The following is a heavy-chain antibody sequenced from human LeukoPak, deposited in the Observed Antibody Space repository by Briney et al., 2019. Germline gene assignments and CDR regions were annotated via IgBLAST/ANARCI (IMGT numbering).Heavy chain of an antibody. CDR3: TTVVVVAATDDGFDI. V-gene: IGHV3-15*01. D-gene: IGHD2-15*01. CDR2: IKSKTDGGTT. Sequence: GGSLRLSCAASGCTLSKAWMSWVRQAPGKGLEWVGRIKSKTDGGTTDYAAPVKGRFTISRDDSKNTLYLQMNSLKTEDTAVYYCTTVVVVAATDDGFDICGRGTMVTVSS. J-gene: IGHJ3*02. CDR1: GCTLSKAW.